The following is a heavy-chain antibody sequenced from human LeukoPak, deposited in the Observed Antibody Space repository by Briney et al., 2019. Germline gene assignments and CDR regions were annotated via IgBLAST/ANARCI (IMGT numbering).Heavy chain of an antibody. CDR3: ATTKPARRYFDY. D-gene: IGHD5-12*01. J-gene: IGHJ4*02. CDR2: ISGSGANT. V-gene: IGHV3-23*01. Sequence: GGSLRLSCEASGFTFNTYAIYWVRQAPGKGLEWVSAISGSGANTYYGDSVRGRFTISRDNSKNTLYLQMNTLRADDTAVYYCATTKPARRYFDYWGQGILVTVSS. CDR1: GFTFNTYA.